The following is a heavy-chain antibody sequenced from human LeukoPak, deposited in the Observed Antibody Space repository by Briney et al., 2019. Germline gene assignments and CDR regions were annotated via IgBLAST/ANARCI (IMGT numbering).Heavy chain of an antibody. D-gene: IGHD3-10*01. CDR2: ISSSGSNI. CDR1: GFTFSSYE. J-gene: IGHJ4*02. Sequence: GGSLRLSCAASGFTFSSYEMNWVRQAPGKALEWVSYISSSGSNIYYADSVKGRFTISRDNAKNSLYLQMNSMRAEDTAVYYCAREGGIWFGELEDYWGQGTLVTVSS. CDR3: AREGGIWFGELEDY. V-gene: IGHV3-48*03.